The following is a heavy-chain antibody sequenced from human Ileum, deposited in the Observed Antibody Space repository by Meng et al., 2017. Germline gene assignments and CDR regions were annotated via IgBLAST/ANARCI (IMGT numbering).Heavy chain of an antibody. CDR1: GGSIESNNW. CDR3: ARADYVRYFDL. Sequence: QGQLQGSGPGLGQPSETLSLTCAVSGGSIESNNWWTWIRQPPGQGLEWIGEVYHSGSTHYNPSLQSRVTISIDNSKNRFSLSLNSVTAADTAIYYCARADYVRYFDLWGRGTLVTVSS. CDR2: VYHSGST. V-gene: IGHV4-4*02. J-gene: IGHJ2*01. D-gene: IGHD3-10*02.